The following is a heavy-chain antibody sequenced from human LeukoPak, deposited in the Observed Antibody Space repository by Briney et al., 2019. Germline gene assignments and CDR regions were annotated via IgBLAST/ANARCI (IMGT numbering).Heavy chain of an antibody. CDR2: IIPIFATT. Sequence: SVKVSCKASGGTFSTYAINWVRQAPGQGLEWMGGIIPIFATTDYAQKFQGRVTITADESTSTAYMELSSLRSEDTAVYYCAREGFFGSGSYPPTGQDAFDIWGQGTMVTVSS. D-gene: IGHD3-10*01. CDR3: AREGFFGSGSYPPTGQDAFDI. CDR1: GGTFSTYA. J-gene: IGHJ3*02. V-gene: IGHV1-69*13.